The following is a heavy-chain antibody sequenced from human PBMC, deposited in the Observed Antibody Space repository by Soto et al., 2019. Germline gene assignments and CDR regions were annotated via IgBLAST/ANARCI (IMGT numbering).Heavy chain of an antibody. CDR3: ATRITVFGLLIPPFDH. Sequence: PXEALSLTCAVYGWSGNGYYWNWIRQPPGKGLEWIGEINHTGGTHYNPSLKSRVTMSVDTSKNQFSLRLSSVTAADTAIYYCATRITVFGLLIPPFDHWGQGAQVTVSS. CDR2: INHTGGT. D-gene: IGHD3-3*01. V-gene: IGHV4-34*01. J-gene: IGHJ5*02. CDR1: GWSGNGYY.